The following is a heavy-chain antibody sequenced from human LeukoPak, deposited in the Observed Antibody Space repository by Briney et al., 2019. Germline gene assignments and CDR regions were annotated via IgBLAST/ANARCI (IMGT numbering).Heavy chain of an antibody. CDR2: INPKRGVT. Sequence: ASVKVPCKASGYTFTDYYIHWMRQAPGQGLEWMRWINPKRGVTTYAQKFQGRVTMTRDTSITTAYMELTRLRSDDTTIYYCARERNYGDYGNAFDVWGQGTKVTVSS. V-gene: IGHV1-2*02. CDR3: ARERNYGDYGNAFDV. D-gene: IGHD4-17*01. J-gene: IGHJ3*01. CDR1: GYTFTDYY.